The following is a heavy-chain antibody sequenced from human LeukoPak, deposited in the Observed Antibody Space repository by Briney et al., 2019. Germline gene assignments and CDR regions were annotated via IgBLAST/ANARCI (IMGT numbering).Heavy chain of an antibody. D-gene: IGHD5-18*01. Sequence: SGTLSLTCAVSGGAISSSNWWSWVRQPPGKGLEWIGEIFHGGSTNYNPSLKSRVTISGDKSRNQFSLKLSSVTAADTAVYYCARSDRGYSYGITYYYYYMDVWGKGTTVTVSS. J-gene: IGHJ6*03. CDR1: GGAISSSNW. CDR2: IFHGGST. CDR3: ARSDRGYSYGITYYYYYMDV. V-gene: IGHV4-4*02.